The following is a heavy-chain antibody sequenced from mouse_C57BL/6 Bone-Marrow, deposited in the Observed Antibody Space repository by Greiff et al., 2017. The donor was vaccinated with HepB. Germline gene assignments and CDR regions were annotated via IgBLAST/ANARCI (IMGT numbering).Heavy chain of an antibody. CDR3: ARSITTAFDY. Sequence: QVQLKESGAELVKPGASVKISCKASGYAFSSYWMNWVKQRPGKGLEWIGQIYPGDGDTNYNGKFKGKATLTADKSSSTAYMQLSSLTSEDSAVYFCARSITTAFDYWGQGTTLTVSS. CDR2: IYPGDGDT. J-gene: IGHJ2*01. V-gene: IGHV1-80*01. D-gene: IGHD1-1*01. CDR1: GYAFSSYW.